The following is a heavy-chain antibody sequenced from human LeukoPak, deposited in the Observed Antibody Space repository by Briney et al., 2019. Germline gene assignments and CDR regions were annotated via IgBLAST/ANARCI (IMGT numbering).Heavy chain of an antibody. CDR2: INPNSGGT. CDR1: GYTFTGYY. Sequence: VASVKVSCTASGYTFTGYYMHWVRQAPGQGLEWMGWINPNSGGTNYAQKFQGRVTMTRDTSISTAYMELSRLRSDDTAVYYCARELGLYCSSTSCRSVWFDPWGQGTLVTVSS. V-gene: IGHV1-2*02. D-gene: IGHD2-2*01. CDR3: ARELGLYCSSTSCRSVWFDP. J-gene: IGHJ5*02.